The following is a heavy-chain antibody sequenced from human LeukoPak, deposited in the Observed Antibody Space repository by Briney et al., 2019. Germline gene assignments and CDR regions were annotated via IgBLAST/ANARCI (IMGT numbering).Heavy chain of an antibody. CDR3: GFRTITMVRGVIFDY. CDR2: ISSSSSYI. J-gene: IGHJ4*02. D-gene: IGHD3-10*01. V-gene: IGHV3-21*04. Sequence: GGSLRLSCAASGFTFSSYSMNWVRQAPGKGLEWVSSISSSSSYIYYADSVKGRFTISRDNSKNTLYLQMNSLRADDTAVYYCGFRTITMVRGVIFDYWGQGTLVTVSS. CDR1: GFTFSSYS.